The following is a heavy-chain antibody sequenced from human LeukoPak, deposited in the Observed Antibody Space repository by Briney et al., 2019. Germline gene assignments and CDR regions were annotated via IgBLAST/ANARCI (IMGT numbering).Heavy chain of an antibody. Sequence: SETLSLTCTVSSGSISSYYWSWIRQPPGKGLEWIGYIYYSGSTNYNPSLKSRVTISVDTSKNQFSLKLSSVTAADTAVYYCARRSSSLDYWGQGTLVTVSS. D-gene: IGHD6-6*01. CDR2: IYYSGST. CDR1: SGSISSYY. CDR3: ARRSSSLDY. V-gene: IGHV4-59*08. J-gene: IGHJ4*02.